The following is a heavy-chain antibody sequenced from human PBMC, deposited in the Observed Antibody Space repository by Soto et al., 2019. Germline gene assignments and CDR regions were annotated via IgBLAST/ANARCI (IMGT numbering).Heavy chain of an antibody. V-gene: IGHV3-15*01. J-gene: IGHJ3*02. Sequence: GSLRLSCAASGFTFSNAWMSWVRQAPGKGLEWVGRIKSKTDGGTTDYAAPVKGRFTISRDDSKNTLYLQMNSLKTEDTAVYYCTTALAADHDAFDIWGQGTMVTVSS. D-gene: IGHD6-13*01. CDR3: TTALAADHDAFDI. CDR1: GFTFSNAW. CDR2: IKSKTDGGTT.